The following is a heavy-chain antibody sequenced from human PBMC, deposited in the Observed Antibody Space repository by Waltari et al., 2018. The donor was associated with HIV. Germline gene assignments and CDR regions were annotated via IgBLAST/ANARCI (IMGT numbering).Heavy chain of an antibody. CDR2: IYSGGST. CDR1: GFTSRDNY. V-gene: IGHV3-53*01. Sequence: EVQLVEAGGALIEPGGSVRVSCAASGFTSRDNYMSWVRQAPGKGLECVSVIYSGGSTYYAASVKGRFTISRDNSKNTLSLHMNSLRAEDTAVYYCARDPRSSGYYGMDVWGQGATVTVSS. J-gene: IGHJ6*02. CDR3: ARDPRSSGYYGMDV. D-gene: IGHD1-26*01.